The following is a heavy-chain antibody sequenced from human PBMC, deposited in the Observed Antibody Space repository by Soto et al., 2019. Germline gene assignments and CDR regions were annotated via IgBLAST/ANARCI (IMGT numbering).Heavy chain of an antibody. J-gene: IGHJ5*02. D-gene: IGHD2-2*01. Sequence: QVQLVQSGAEVKEPGASVKVSCKASGYTFNNYAISWVRQAPGQGLEWMGWYYPYIAYGKSAKNFQGRVSMTTDTSTNTAYMELKSLRSGDTAIYYGARNSSNLYGWLDPWGQGTLVTVSS. CDR1: GYTFNNYA. CDR3: ARNSSNLYGWLDP. CDR2: YYPYIAYG. V-gene: IGHV1-18*04.